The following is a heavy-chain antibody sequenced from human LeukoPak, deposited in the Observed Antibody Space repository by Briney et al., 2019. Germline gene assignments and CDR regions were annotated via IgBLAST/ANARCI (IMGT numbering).Heavy chain of an antibody. D-gene: IGHD5-24*01. Sequence: PGGSLRHSCAASGFTFSSYSVIWARQAPGKGLEWVSYVSNSGTTTYYADSVKGRFTISRDNGKNLVSLQMNSLRDEDTAVYYCARADRDGNKRFLDWGQGTLVTVSS. CDR1: GFTFSSYS. J-gene: IGHJ4*02. CDR3: ARADRDGNKRFLD. CDR2: VSNSGTTT. V-gene: IGHV3-48*02.